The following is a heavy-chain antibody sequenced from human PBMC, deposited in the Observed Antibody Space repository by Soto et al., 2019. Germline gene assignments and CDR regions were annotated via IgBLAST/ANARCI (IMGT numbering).Heavy chain of an antibody. J-gene: IGHJ4*02. CDR1: VFTFSSYS. CDR3: ATDGTVTTPGVLDY. Sequence: GGSLRLSCAASVFTFSSYSMNWVRQAPGKGLEWVSYISSSSSTIYYADSVKGRFTISRDNAKNSLYLQMNSLRDEDTAVYYCATDGTVTTPGVLDYWGQGTLVTVSS. CDR2: ISSSSSTI. D-gene: IGHD4-4*01. V-gene: IGHV3-48*02.